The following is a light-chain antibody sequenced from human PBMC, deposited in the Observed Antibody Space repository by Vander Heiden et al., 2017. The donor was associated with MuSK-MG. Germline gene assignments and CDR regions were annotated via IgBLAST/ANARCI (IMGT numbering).Light chain of an antibody. CDR1: KLGDKY. J-gene: IGLJ2*01. Sequence: SYELTQPPSVSVSPGQTASITCSGDKLGDKYACWYQQKPGHSPVLVTYQNCHRASGITERFSGSNSGITATLTIRGTQAMDEDYYYGQASDSSTVVFGGGTKLTVL. CDR3: QASDSSTVV. V-gene: IGLV3-1*01. CDR2: QNC.